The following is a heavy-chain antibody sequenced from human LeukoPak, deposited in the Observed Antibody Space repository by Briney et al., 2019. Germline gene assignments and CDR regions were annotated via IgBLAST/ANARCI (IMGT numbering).Heavy chain of an antibody. V-gene: IGHV1-18*01. J-gene: IGHJ6*03. D-gene: IGHD3-10*01. CDR3: ARGRSWYYYGSGSYYNWSYYYYYYMDV. CDR1: GYTFTSYG. Sequence: ASVKVSCKASGYTFTSYGISWVRQAPGQGLEWMGWISAYNGNTNYAQKLQGRVTMTTDTSTSTAYMELRSLRSDDTAVYYCARGRSWYYYGSGSYYNWSYYYYYYMDVWGEGTTVTISS. CDR2: ISAYNGNT.